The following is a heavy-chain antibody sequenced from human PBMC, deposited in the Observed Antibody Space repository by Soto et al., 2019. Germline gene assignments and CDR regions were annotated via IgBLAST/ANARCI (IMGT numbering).Heavy chain of an antibody. Sequence: ASVKVSCKASGGTFSSYTISWVRQAPGQGLEWMGRIIPISGVANHAQKFQGRVTITADKSTGTAYMELSSLRSEDTAVYYCANPPRYWGQGTLVTVSS. CDR2: IIPISGVA. V-gene: IGHV1-69*02. CDR1: GGTFSSYT. CDR3: ANPPRY. J-gene: IGHJ4*02.